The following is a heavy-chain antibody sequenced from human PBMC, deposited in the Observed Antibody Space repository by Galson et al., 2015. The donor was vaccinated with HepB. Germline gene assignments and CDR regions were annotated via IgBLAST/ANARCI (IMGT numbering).Heavy chain of an antibody. V-gene: IGHV3-23*01. D-gene: IGHD2-8*01. J-gene: IGHJ3*02. Sequence: SLRLSCAASGFAFSSYAMSWVRQAPGKGLEWVSFISGSGGTTNYGDSVKGRFTISRDNSMNTLHLQMDSLRAEDTAVYLCAKGHVYTSPHGFEIWGQGTMVTVSS. CDR1: GFAFSSYA. CDR2: ISGSGGTT. CDR3: AKGHVYTSPHGFEI.